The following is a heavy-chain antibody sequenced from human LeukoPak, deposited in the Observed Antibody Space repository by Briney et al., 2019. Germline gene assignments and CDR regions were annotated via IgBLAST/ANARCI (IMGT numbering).Heavy chain of an antibody. Sequence: ASVKVSCKASGGTFSSYAISWVRQAPGQGLEWMGRIIPILGIANYAQKFQGRVTITADKSTSTAYMELSSLRSEDTAVYYCARDRQGTGWLQFRGPNWFDPWGQGTLVTVSS. CDR1: GGTFSSYA. J-gene: IGHJ5*02. D-gene: IGHD5-24*01. CDR2: IIPILGIA. V-gene: IGHV1-69*04. CDR3: ARDRQGTGWLQFRGPNWFDP.